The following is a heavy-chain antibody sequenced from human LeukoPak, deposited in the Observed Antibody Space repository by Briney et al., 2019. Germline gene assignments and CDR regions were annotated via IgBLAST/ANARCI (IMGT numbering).Heavy chain of an antibody. Sequence: PGGSLRLSCAASGVTFSGSAMHWVRQAPGKGLEWVAVISHDGSNKYYGDSVKGRFTISRDNTKNTLYLQMNSLRLEDTAVYYCGRDNGISIFGVVNYWGQGTLVTVSS. CDR1: GVTFSGSA. J-gene: IGHJ4*02. CDR3: GRDNGISIFGVVNY. V-gene: IGHV3-30*04. D-gene: IGHD3-3*01. CDR2: ISHDGSNK.